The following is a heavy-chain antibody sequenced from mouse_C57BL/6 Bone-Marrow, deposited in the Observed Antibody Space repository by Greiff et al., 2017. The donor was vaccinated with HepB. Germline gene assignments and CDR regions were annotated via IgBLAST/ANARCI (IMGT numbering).Heavy chain of an antibody. CDR2: IYPGSGST. J-gene: IGHJ1*03. Sequence: LKQSGAELVKPGASVKMSCKASGYTFTSYWITWVKQRPGQGLEWIGDIYPGSGSTNYNEKFKSKATLTVDTSSSTAYMQLSSLTSEDSAVYYCVLYYYGSSSWYFDVWGTGTTVTVSS. CDR1: GYTFTSYW. CDR3: VLYYYGSSSWYFDV. V-gene: IGHV1-55*01. D-gene: IGHD1-1*01.